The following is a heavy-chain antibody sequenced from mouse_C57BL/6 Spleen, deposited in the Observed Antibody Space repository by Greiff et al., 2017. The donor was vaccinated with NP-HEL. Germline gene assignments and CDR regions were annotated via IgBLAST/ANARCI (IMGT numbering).Heavy chain of an antibody. CDR2: IYPSDSET. J-gene: IGHJ4*01. D-gene: IGHD3-2*02. V-gene: IGHV1-61*01. CDR1: GYTFTSYW. Sequence: QVQLQQPGAELVRPGSSVKLSCKASGYTFTSYWMDWVKQRPGQGLEWIGNIYPSDSETHYNQKFKDKATLTVDKSSSTAYMQLSSRTSEDSAVYYCARGGTAQATWDYWGQGTSVTVSS. CDR3: ARGGTAQATWDY.